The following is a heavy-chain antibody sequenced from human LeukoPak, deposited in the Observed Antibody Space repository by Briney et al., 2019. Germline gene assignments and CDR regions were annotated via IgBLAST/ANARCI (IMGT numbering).Heavy chain of an antibody. CDR1: GFTFSDYY. CDR2: ISSSGSTM. Sequence: PGGSLRLSGAASGFTFSDYYMTWIRQAPGKGLEWVSYISSSGSTMYYADSVKGRFTISRDNAKNSLYLQMNSLRAEDTAVYYCARDFSDRKYYDSNRGAFDIWGQGTMVTVSS. CDR3: ARDFSDRKYYDSNRGAFDI. D-gene: IGHD3-22*01. J-gene: IGHJ3*02. V-gene: IGHV3-11*01.